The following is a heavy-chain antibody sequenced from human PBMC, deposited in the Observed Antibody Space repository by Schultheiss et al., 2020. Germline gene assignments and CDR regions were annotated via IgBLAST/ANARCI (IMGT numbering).Heavy chain of an antibody. V-gene: IGHV5-51*01. CDR1: GYSFTSYW. CDR3: ASHGGRDSRGFGMDV. J-gene: IGHJ6*02. Sequence: GESLKISCKGSGYSFTSYWIGWVRQMPGKGLEWMGIIYPGDSDTRYSPSFQGQVTISADKSISTAYLQWSSLKASDTAMYYCASHGGRDSRGFGMDVWGQGTTGTVS. D-gene: IGHD3-22*01. CDR2: IYPGDSDT.